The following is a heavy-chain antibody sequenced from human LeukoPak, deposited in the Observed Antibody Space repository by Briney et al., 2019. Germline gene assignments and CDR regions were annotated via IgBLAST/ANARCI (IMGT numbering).Heavy chain of an antibody. Sequence: SETLSLTCTVSGDPISSHSDYKWTWIRQPAGKGLEWIGYSYHIGSVNYNPSLKSRVTISVDTSKNQFSLKLTSVTAADTAVYYCAREYSGFDYWGQGTLVTVSS. CDR2: SYHIGSV. J-gene: IGHJ4*02. V-gene: IGHV4-61*08. CDR3: AREYSGFDY. D-gene: IGHD5-12*01. CDR1: GDPISSHSDY.